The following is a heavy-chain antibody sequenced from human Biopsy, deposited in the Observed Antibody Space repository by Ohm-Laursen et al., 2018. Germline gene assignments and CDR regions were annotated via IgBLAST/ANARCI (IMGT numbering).Heavy chain of an antibody. J-gene: IGHJ5*02. CDR1: GYTFTSYE. CDR3: ARADPPLFYYGSGSSNWFDP. D-gene: IGHD3-10*01. CDR2: MNPDSGNT. Sequence: SSVKVSCKTSGYTFTSYEVNWVRQATGQGLEWMGWMNPDSGNTGYAQNFQGRVTMTRNTSISTAYMELSSLRSEDTAVYFCARADPPLFYYGSGSSNWFDPWGQGTLVTVSS. V-gene: IGHV1-8*01.